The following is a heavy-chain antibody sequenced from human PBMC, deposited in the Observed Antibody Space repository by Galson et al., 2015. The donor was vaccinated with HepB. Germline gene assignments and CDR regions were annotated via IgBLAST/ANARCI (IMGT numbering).Heavy chain of an antibody. Sequence: SVKVSCKASGYTFTSHAIHWVRQAPGHRLEWMGWINAGKGSTKYSQKFQERVTITRDTSASTVYMEPSSLRSEDTAVFYCATGVSATSSWYSTNFGMDVWGQGTTVTVSS. CDR3: ATGVSATSSWYSTNFGMDV. CDR2: INAGKGST. CDR1: GYTFTSHA. V-gene: IGHV1-3*01. J-gene: IGHJ6*02. D-gene: IGHD6-13*01.